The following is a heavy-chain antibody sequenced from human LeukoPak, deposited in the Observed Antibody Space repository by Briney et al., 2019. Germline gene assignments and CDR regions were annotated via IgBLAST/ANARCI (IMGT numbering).Heavy chain of an antibody. V-gene: IGHV3-30*02. CDR2: IRYDGSNK. CDR3: AKDVHPYSGVEYFQH. Sequence: GGSLRLSCAASGFTFSTYGMHWVRQTPGKGLEWVAFIRYDGSNKYYAESVKGRFTISRDNSKNTLYLQMNSLRAEDTAVYYCAKDVHPYSGVEYFQHWGQGTLVTVSS. D-gene: IGHD1-26*01. CDR1: GFTFSTYG. J-gene: IGHJ1*01.